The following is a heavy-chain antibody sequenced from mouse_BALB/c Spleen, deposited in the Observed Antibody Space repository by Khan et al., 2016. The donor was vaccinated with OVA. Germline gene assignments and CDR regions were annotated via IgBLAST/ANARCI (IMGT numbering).Heavy chain of an antibody. CDR3: ARRGLRWHFDY. CDR2: INPSTGYT. D-gene: IGHD1-1*01. CDR1: GYTFINYW. J-gene: IGHJ2*01. V-gene: IGHV1-7*01. Sequence: VQLQESGAELAKPGASVKMSCKASGYTFINYWIPWVKQRPGQGLEWIGYINPSTGYTEYNQNFKDKATLTADKSYSKAYLQLSSLTSEDSAVYYCARRGLRWHFDYWGQGTTLTVSS.